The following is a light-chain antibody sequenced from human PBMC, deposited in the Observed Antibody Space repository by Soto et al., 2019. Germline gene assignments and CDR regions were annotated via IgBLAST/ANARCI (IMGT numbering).Light chain of an antibody. CDR2: DAS. V-gene: IGKV1-5*01. CDR1: QSVSNW. J-gene: IGKJ1*01. Sequence: DIQMTQSPYTLSASVGDRVTITCRASQSVSNWLAWYQQKRGKAPELLIYDASSLKSGVPSRFSGSGSGTEFTLTISSLQPDDFATYYCQHYNSYSEAFGQGTKVDIK. CDR3: QHYNSYSEA.